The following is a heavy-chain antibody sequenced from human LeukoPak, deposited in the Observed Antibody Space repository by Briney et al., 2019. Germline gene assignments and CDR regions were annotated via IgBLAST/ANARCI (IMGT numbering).Heavy chain of an antibody. CDR2: LNSDGSIT. Sequence: GGSLRLSCAASGFTFSSYWMNWVRQAPGKGLGWVSRLNSDGSITSYADSVKGRFTISRDNAKNTLYLQMNTLRAEDTAVYYCARGTWGSFDYWGQGALVTVSS. D-gene: IGHD3-16*01. CDR3: ARGTWGSFDY. CDR1: GFTFSSYW. V-gene: IGHV3-74*01. J-gene: IGHJ4*02.